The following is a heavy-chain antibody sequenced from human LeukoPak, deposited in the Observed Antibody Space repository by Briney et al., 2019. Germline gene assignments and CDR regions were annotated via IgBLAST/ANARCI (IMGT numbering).Heavy chain of an antibody. CDR1: GFTFNSYG. J-gene: IGHJ4*02. CDR3: AKEDTYDSSGYSVGFFDY. V-gene: IGHV3-30*18. D-gene: IGHD3-22*01. CDR2: TSYDGSNK. Sequence: GGSLRLSCAASGFTFNSYGMNWVRQAPGKGLEWVATTSYDGSNKNYADSVKGRFTISRDNSKNTLYLQMNSLRVEDTAVYYCAKEDTYDSSGYSVGFFDYWGQGTLVTVSS.